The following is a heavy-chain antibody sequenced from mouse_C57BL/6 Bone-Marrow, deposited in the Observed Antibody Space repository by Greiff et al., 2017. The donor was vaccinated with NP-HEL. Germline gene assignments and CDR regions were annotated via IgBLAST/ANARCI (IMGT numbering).Heavy chain of an antibody. J-gene: IGHJ4*01. CDR2: INPSTGGT. CDR3: ARCGYYDAMDY. CDR1: GYSFTGYY. V-gene: IGHV1-42*01. D-gene: IGHD2-2*01. Sequence: EVQLQQSGPELVKPGASVKISCKASGYSFTGYYMNWVKQSPEKSLEWIGEINPSTGGTTYNQKFKAKATLTVDKSSSTAYMQLKSLTSEDSAVYYWARCGYYDAMDYWGQGTSVTVSS.